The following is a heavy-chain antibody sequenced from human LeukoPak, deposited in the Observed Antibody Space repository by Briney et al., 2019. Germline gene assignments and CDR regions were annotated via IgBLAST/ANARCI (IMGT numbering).Heavy chain of an antibody. V-gene: IGHV1-24*01. J-gene: IGHJ5*02. CDR2: FDPEDGET. CDR3: ATKGYSSSWYNWFDP. Sequence: ASVKVSCKVSGHTLTELSMHWVRQAPGKGLEWMGGFDPEDGETIYAQKFQGRVTMTEDTSTDTAYMELSSLRSEDTAVYYCATKGYSSSWYNWFDPWGQGTLVTVSS. CDR1: GHTLTELS. D-gene: IGHD6-13*01.